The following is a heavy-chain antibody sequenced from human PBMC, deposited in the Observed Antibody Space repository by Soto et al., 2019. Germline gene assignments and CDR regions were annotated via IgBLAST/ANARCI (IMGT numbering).Heavy chain of an antibody. V-gene: IGHV3-30*18. CDR3: AKDRVGYDILTDGPFDY. Sequence: QVQLVESGGGVVQPGRSLRLSCAASGFTFSSYGMHWVRQAPGKGLAWVAVISYDGSNKYYADSVKGRFTISRDNSKNTLYLQMNSLRAEDTAVYYCAKDRVGYDILTDGPFDYWVQGTLVTVSS. CDR1: GFTFSSYG. CDR2: ISYDGSNK. D-gene: IGHD3-9*01. J-gene: IGHJ4*02.